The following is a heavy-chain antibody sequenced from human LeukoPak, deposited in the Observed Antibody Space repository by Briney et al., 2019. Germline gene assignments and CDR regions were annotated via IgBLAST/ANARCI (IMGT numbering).Heavy chain of an antibody. CDR1: GGSISNYY. CDR2: IYYSGST. D-gene: IGHD6-13*01. V-gene: IGHV4-59*01. Sequence: SETLSLTCTVSGGSISNYYWSWIRQPPGKGLEWIGFIYYSGSTNYNPSLRSRVTISVDTSKNQFSLKLSTVTEADTAMYYCARPTAPAGTDFGYWGQGTLVTVSS. CDR3: ARPTAPAGTDFGY. J-gene: IGHJ4*02.